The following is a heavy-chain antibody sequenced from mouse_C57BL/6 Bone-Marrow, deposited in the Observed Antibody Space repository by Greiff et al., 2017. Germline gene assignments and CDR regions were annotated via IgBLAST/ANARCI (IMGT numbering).Heavy chain of an antibody. Sequence: VQLQQSGPELVKPGDSVKISCKASGYSFTGYFMNWVMQSHGKSLEWIGRINPYNGDTFYNQKFKGKATLTVDKSSSTAHMELRSLTSEDSAVYYCARSGITTVVASYYLDYWGQGTTLTVSS. CDR2: INPYNGDT. V-gene: IGHV1-20*01. J-gene: IGHJ2*01. CDR1: GYSFTGYF. D-gene: IGHD1-1*01. CDR3: ARSGITTVVASYYLDY.